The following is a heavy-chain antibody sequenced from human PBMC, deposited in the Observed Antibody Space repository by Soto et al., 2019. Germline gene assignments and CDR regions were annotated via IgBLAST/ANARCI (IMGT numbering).Heavy chain of an antibody. Sequence: SVKLCCKASGGTFSSYAISWVRQAPGQGLEWMGGIIPIFGTANYAQKFQGRVTITADESTSTAYMELSSLRSEDTAVYYCASPPGTAHQDAFDIWGQGTMVTAS. V-gene: IGHV1-69*13. CDR2: IIPIFGTA. CDR3: ASPPGTAHQDAFDI. CDR1: GGTFSSYA. J-gene: IGHJ3*02. D-gene: IGHD1-1*01.